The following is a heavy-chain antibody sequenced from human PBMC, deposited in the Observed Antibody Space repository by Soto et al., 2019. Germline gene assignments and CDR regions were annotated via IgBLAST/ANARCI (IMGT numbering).Heavy chain of an antibody. CDR3: SKTDYYHYGMDV. Sequence: PSETLSLTCTVSGDSISSSNYYWGWIRQPPGKGLEYIGSIYYGGTTYYNPSLKSRATISVDTSKHQFSLGLSSVTAADTAVYYCSKTDYYHYGMDVWGQGTTVTVSS. J-gene: IGHJ6*02. CDR1: GDSISSSNYY. CDR2: IYYGGTT. V-gene: IGHV4-39*01.